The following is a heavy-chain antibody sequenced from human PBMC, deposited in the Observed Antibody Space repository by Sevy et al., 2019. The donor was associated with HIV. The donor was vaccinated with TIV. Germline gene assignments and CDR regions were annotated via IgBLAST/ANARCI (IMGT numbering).Heavy chain of an antibody. D-gene: IGHD6-6*01. CDR1: GFTFSSYS. V-gene: IGHV3-21*01. CDR3: ARESIAAPPVDY. Sequence: GGSLRLSCAASGFTFSSYSMNWVRQAPGKGLEWVSSISSSSSYIYYADSVKGRFTISRDNAKYSLYLQMNSLRAEDTAVYYCARESIAAPPVDYWGQGTLVTVSS. J-gene: IGHJ4*02. CDR2: ISSSSSYI.